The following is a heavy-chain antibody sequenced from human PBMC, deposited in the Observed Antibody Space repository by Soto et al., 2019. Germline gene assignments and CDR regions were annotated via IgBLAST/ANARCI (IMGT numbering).Heavy chain of an antibody. CDR3: ARVVRYYDFWSGNSYVSHPPVVFDY. Sequence: SETLSLTCTVSGGSISSSGCYWGWIRQPPGKGLEWIGSINHSGSTYYNPSLKSRVTISVDTSKNQFSLKLSSVTAADTAVYYCARVVRYYDFWSGNSYVSHPPVVFDYWGQGTLVTVSS. D-gene: IGHD3-3*01. V-gene: IGHV4-39*07. CDR1: GGSISSSGCY. CDR2: INHSGST. J-gene: IGHJ4*02.